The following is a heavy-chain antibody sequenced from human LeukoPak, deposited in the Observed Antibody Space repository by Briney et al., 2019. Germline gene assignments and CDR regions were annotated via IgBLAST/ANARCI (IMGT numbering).Heavy chain of an antibody. J-gene: IGHJ5*02. V-gene: IGHV3-9*01. D-gene: IGHD3-3*01. Sequence: GGSLRLSCAASGFTFDDYATHWVRQVPGKGLEWVSGISWNSGSIDYADSVKGRFTISRDNAKNSLYLQMSSLRAEDTAFYYCAKGQGLRSNWFDPWGQGTLVTVSS. CDR3: AKGQGLRSNWFDP. CDR1: GFTFDDYA. CDR2: ISWNSGSI.